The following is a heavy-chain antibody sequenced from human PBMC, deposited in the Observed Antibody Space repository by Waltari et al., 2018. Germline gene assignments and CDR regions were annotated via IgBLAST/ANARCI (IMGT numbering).Heavy chain of an antibody. CDR2: IYYSGST. CDR1: GGSISSSSYY. Sequence: QLQLQESAPGLVKPSETLSLTCTVSGGSISSSSYYWGWIRQPPGKGLELIGSIYYSGSTYYNASLKSRVTISVDTSKNQFSLKLSSVTAADTAVYYCARLMVTINGLGYYMDVWGKGTTVTVSS. D-gene: IGHD2-8*01. CDR3: ARLMVTINGLGYYMDV. V-gene: IGHV4-39*01. J-gene: IGHJ6*03.